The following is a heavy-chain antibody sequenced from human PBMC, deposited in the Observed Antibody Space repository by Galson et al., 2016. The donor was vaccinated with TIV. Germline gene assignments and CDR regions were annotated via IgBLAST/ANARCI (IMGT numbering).Heavy chain of an antibody. CDR1: GFPFRDYW. V-gene: IGHV3-7*01. CDR2: ITEDGSEK. CDR3: ARLGPSSVFDN. J-gene: IGHJ4*02. Sequence: SCAGSGFPFRDYWMTWVRQAPGKGLEWVASITEDGSEKRYLDSVKGRFTFSRDNAKNSLYLQMRSLRAEDTAVYYCARLGPSSVFDNWGQGASVTVSS.